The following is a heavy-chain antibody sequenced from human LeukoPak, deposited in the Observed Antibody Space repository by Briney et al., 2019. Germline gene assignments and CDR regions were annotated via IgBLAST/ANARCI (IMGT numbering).Heavy chain of an antibody. Sequence: SQTLSLTCTVSGGSISSGGYYWSWIRQHPGKGLEWIGYIYYSGSTYYNPSLKSRVTMSVDTSKNQFSLKLSSVTAADTAVYYCARDHATVTRGWFDPWGQGTLVTVSS. D-gene: IGHD4-17*01. CDR2: IYYSGST. J-gene: IGHJ5*02. CDR3: ARDHATVTRGWFDP. CDR1: GGSISSGGYY. V-gene: IGHV4-31*03.